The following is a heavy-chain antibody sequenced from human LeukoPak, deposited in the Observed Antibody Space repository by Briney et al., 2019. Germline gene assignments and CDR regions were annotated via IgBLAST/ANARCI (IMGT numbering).Heavy chain of an antibody. J-gene: IGHJ4*02. CDR1: GFTFSSYW. Sequence: PGGSLRLSCAASGFTFSSYWMSWVRQAPGKGLEWVANIKQDGSEKYYVDSVKGRFTISRDNAKNSLYLQMNSLRAEDTAVYYCAREITMVRGVFPPDYWGQGTLVTVSS. CDR2: IKQDGSEK. CDR3: AREITMVRGVFPPDY. V-gene: IGHV3-7*01. D-gene: IGHD3-10*01.